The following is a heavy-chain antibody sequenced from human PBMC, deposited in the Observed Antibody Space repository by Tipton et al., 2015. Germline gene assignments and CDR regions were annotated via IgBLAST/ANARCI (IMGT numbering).Heavy chain of an antibody. V-gene: IGHV4-4*02. CDR2: IHHGGST. Sequence: GLVKPSGTLSLTCSVSGDSISSSNWWSWVRQPPGKGLEWIGEIHHGGSTNYNPSLKSRVTMSVDTSKNQFSLKLSSVTAADTAVYYCARMETSGGWLQLPHFDYWGQGTLVTVSS. CDR3: ARMETSGGWLQLPHFDY. J-gene: IGHJ4*02. CDR1: GDSISSSNW. D-gene: IGHD5-24*01.